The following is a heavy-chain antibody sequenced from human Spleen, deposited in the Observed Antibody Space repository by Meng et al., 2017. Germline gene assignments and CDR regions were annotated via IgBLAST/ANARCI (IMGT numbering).Heavy chain of an antibody. V-gene: IGHV6-1*01. Sequence: QVQLQQSGPGLVKPSQTLSLTRSISWDSVSNNSAAWHWIRQSQSRGLEWLGRTYYRSKWYNDYAVSVKSRITINPDTSKNQFSLQLNSVTPEDTAVYYCAKESSIAARYVFDYWGQGTLVTVSS. CDR3: AKESSIAARYVFDY. J-gene: IGHJ4*02. D-gene: IGHD6-6*01. CDR2: TYYRSKWYN. CDR1: WDSVSNNSAA.